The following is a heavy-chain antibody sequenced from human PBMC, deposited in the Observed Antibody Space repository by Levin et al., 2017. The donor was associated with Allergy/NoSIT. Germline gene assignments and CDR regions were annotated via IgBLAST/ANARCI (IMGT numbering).Heavy chain of an antibody. Sequence: GESLKISCAASGFTFSSYAMSWVRQAPGKGLEWVSAISGSGGSTYYADSEKGRFTISRDNSKNTLYLQMNSLRAEDTAVYYCAKNEYGAAAAFFWFDPWGQGTLVTVSS. V-gene: IGHV3-23*01. CDR1: GFTFSSYA. D-gene: IGHD6-13*01. J-gene: IGHJ5*02. CDR2: ISGSGGST. CDR3: AKNEYGAAAAFFWFDP.